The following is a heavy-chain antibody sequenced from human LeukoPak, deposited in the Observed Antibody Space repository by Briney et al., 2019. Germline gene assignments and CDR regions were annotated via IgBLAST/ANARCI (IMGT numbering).Heavy chain of an antibody. V-gene: IGHV3-7*01. CDR3: ARDVDYANPRHDY. CDR2: INLDGSQR. J-gene: IGHJ4*02. Sequence: GGSLRLSCAASGFTVFNYWMSWVRQAPGKGLEWVANINLDGSQRYYVDSLKGRFTISRDNAKNSLYLQMNSLRAEDTAVYYCARDVDYANPRHDYWGQGTLVTVSS. D-gene: IGHD4/OR15-4a*01. CDR1: GFTVFNYW.